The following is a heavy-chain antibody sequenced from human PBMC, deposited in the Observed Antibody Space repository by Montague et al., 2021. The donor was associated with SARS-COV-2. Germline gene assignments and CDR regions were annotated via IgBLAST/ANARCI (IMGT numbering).Heavy chain of an antibody. CDR1: GFPFNSYS. CDR2: IYSGVRGT. CDR3: AKGRYSAYVLDY. V-gene: IGHV3-23*03. J-gene: IGHJ4*02. Sequence: SLRLSCAASGFPFNSYSMSWVRQSPGKGLEWVSVIYSGVRGTYYADAVKGRFTISRDNSKNTLYLQMHSLRAEDTAKYYCAKGRYSAYVLDYWGQGTQVTVSA. D-gene: IGHD5-18*01.